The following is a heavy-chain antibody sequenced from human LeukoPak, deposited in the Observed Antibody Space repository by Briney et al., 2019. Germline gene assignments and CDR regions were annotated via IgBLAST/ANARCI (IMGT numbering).Heavy chain of an antibody. D-gene: IGHD6-19*01. CDR3: AREGYSSGWYRLAP. CDR1: GGSISGYY. CDR2: VYDSGST. V-gene: IGHV4-59*01. Sequence: SETLSFTCTVSGGSISGYYWSWIRQPPGKRLEWIGYVYDSGSTTYNPSLKSRVTISVDTSKNQFSLKLNSVTAADTAVYYCAREGYSSGWYRLAPWGQGTLVTVSS. J-gene: IGHJ5*02.